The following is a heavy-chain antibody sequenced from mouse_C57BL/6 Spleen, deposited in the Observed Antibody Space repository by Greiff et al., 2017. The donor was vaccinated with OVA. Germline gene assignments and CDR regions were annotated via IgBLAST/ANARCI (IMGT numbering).Heavy chain of an antibody. J-gene: IGHJ2*01. CDR1: GYTFTSYW. V-gene: IGHV1-59*01. CDR2: IDPSDSYT. Sequence: QVQLQQPGAELVRPGTSVKLSCKASGYTFTSYWMHWVKQRPGQGLEWIGVIDPSDSYTNYNQKFKGKATLTVDTSSSTAYMQLSSLTSEDSAVYYCASTTVVAHFDCWGQGTTLTVSS. D-gene: IGHD1-1*01. CDR3: ASTTVVAHFDC.